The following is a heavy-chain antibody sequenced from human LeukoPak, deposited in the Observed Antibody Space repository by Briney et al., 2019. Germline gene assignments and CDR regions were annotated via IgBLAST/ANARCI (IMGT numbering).Heavy chain of an antibody. Sequence: GGSLRLSCAASGFTFSSYGMHWVRQAPGKGLEWVAVISYDGSNKYYADSVKGRFTISRDNSKSTLYLQMNSLRAEDTAVYYCAKDRDSGIAAAGTLDYWGQGTLVTVSS. V-gene: IGHV3-30*18. J-gene: IGHJ4*02. CDR2: ISYDGSNK. D-gene: IGHD6-13*01. CDR3: AKDRDSGIAAAGTLDY. CDR1: GFTFSSYG.